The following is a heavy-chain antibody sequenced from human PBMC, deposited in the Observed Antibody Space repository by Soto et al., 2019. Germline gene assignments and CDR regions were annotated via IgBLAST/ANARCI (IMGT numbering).Heavy chain of an antibody. CDR3: ARGALFSSDYFAGDS. CDR1: GDSIKKYF. Sequence: SETLSLSCSVSGDSIKKYFWTWIRQPPGKGLEWTGYVFHTGTTSYNPSLKRRLSISVDTSRGRFSLNLTSVTEADTALYFCARGALFSSDYFAGDSWGQGALVTVSS. CDR2: VFHTGTT. J-gene: IGHJ4*02. V-gene: IGHV4-59*01. D-gene: IGHD3-3*01.